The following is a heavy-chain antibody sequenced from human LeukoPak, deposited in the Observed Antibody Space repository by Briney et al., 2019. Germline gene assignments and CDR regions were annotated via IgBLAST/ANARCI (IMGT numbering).Heavy chain of an antibody. Sequence: GGSLRLSCAASGFTFSSYWMHWVRQAPGKGLVWVSRINSAGSSTSYADSVKGRFTISRDNAKNTLYLQMNSLRAEDTAVYHCARQETSSYNGAFDIWGQGTMVTVCS. CDR3: ARQETSSYNGAFDI. CDR2: INSAGSST. D-gene: IGHD1-26*01. CDR1: GFTFSSYW. J-gene: IGHJ3*02. V-gene: IGHV3-74*01.